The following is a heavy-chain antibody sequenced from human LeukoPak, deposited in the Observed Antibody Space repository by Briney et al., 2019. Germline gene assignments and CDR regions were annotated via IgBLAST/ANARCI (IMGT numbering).Heavy chain of an antibody. V-gene: IGHV3-66*02. D-gene: IGHD2-2*01. CDR3: ARGARYCSSTSCYSDDASDI. Sequence: GGSLRLSCAASGFTVSSNYMSGVRQAPGKGREGVSVIYSGGSTYYADSVKGRFTISRDNSKNTLYLQMNSLRAEDTAVYYCARGARYCSSTSCYSDDASDIWGQGTMVTVSS. J-gene: IGHJ3*02. CDR1: GFTVSSNY. CDR2: IYSGGST.